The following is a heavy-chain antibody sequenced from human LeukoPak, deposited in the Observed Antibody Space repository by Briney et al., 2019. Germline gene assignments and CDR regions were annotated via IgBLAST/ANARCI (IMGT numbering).Heavy chain of an antibody. CDR2: ISFDGINK. V-gene: IGHV3-30*04. Sequence: GKSLRPSCAASGFTFSSYAIQSVRQAPSKWLEWVAVISFDGINKSYADSVKGRSTISRDNSKNTLYLQMNSLRAEDTAVYYCAREILVVVVAANHYGMDVWGQGTTVTVSS. J-gene: IGHJ6*02. CDR3: AREILVVVVAANHYGMDV. D-gene: IGHD2-15*01. CDR1: GFTFSSYA.